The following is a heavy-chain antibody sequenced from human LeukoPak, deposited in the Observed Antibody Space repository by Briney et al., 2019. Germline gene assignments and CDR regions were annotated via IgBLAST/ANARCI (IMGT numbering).Heavy chain of an antibody. J-gene: IGHJ4*02. V-gene: IGHV3-23*01. D-gene: IGHD2-21*01. CDR3: AKGITVIPSFYFDY. CDR2: ISGSGGST. Sequence: HPGGSLRLSCAASGFTFSSYATSWVRQAPGKGLEWVSAISGSGGSTYYADSVKGRFTISRDNSKNTLYLQMNSLRAEDTAVYYCAKGITVIPSFYFDYWGQGTLVTVSS. CDR1: GFTFSSYA.